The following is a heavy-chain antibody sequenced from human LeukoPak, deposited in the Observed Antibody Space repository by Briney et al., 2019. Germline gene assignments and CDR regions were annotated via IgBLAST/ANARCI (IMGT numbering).Heavy chain of an antibody. V-gene: IGHV4-59*08. CDR2: MYNSGST. D-gene: IGHD1-26*01. J-gene: IGHJ4*02. CDR1: GGSIGSYY. Sequence: SETLSLTCTVSGGSIGSYYWSWIRQPPGKGLEWIGFMYNSGSTNYNPSLKSRVTISVDTSKNQFSLKLNSVTAADTAVYYCARHGGSYSFDYWGQGTLVTVSS. CDR3: ARHGGSYSFDY.